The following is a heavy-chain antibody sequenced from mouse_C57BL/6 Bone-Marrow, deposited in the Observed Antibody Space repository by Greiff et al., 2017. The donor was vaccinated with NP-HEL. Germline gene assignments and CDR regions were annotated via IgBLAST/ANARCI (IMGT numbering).Heavy chain of an antibody. V-gene: IGHV1-26*01. D-gene: IGHD4-1*02. CDR3: ARWPSTGTGDYAMDY. J-gene: IGHJ4*01. Sequence: EVQLQQSGPELVKPGASVKISCKASGYTFTDYYMNWVKQSHGKSLEWIGDINPNNGGTSYNQKFKGKATLTVDKSSSTAYMELRSLTSEDSAVYYCARWPSTGTGDYAMDYWGQGTSVTVSS. CDR1: GYTFTDYY. CDR2: INPNNGGT.